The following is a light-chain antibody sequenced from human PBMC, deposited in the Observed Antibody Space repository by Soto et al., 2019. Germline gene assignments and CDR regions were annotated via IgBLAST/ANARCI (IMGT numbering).Light chain of an antibody. V-gene: IGLV2-23*02. Sequence: QSALTQPDSVSGSPGQSITISCTGTSRDVGSYNLVSWYQQHPGKAPKLMIYEVSKRPSGVSNRFSGSKSGNTASLTISGLQAEDEAVYYCCSYAGSSTNVVFGGGTKLTVL. J-gene: IGLJ2*01. CDR2: EVS. CDR1: SRDVGSYNL. CDR3: CSYAGSSTNVV.